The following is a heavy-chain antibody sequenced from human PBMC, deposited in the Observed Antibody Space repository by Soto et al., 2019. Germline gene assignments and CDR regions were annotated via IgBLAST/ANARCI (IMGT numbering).Heavy chain of an antibody. CDR1: GGSISSYY. D-gene: IGHD2-15*01. Sequence: PSETLSLTCTVSGGSISSYYWSWIRQPPGKGLEWIGYIYYSGSTNYNPSLKSRVTISVDTSKNQFSLKLSSVTAADTAVYYCARLNIGNWFDPWGQGTLVTVSS. V-gene: IGHV4-59*08. CDR3: ARLNIGNWFDP. J-gene: IGHJ5*02. CDR2: IYYSGST.